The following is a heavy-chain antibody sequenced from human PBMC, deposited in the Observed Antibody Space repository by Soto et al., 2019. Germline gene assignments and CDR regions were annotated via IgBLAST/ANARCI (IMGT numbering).Heavy chain of an antibody. J-gene: IGHJ3*02. D-gene: IGHD6-19*01. CDR2: INHSGST. CDR1: GGSFSGYY. V-gene: IGHV4-34*01. Sequence: SETLSLTCAVYGGSFSGYYWSWIRQPPGKGLEWIGEINHSGSTSYNPSLKSRVTISVDTSKNQFSLKLSSVTAADTAVYYCARGYTVAVAARAFDIWGQGTMVTVSS. CDR3: ARGYTVAVAARAFDI.